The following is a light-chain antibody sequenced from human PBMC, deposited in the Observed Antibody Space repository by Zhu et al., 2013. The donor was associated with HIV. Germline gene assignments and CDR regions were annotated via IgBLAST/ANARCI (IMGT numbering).Light chain of an antibody. J-gene: IGKJ5*01. CDR2: GAS. CDR3: QQYNNWLLT. V-gene: IGKV3-15*01. CDR1: QNVRSN. Sequence: EIVMTQSTATLSVSPGERATLSCRASQNVRSNLAWYQQKPGQAPRLLIYGASTRATDIPVRFSGSGSGTEFTLTISSLQPEDLAVYYCQQYNNWLLTFGQGTRLEIK.